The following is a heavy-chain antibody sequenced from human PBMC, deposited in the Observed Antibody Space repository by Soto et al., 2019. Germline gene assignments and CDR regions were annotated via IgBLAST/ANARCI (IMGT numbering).Heavy chain of an antibody. CDR2: IDPSDSYT. CDR3: ARLVNSCSLLYYYYGMDF. CDR1: GYSFTSYW. D-gene: IGHD6-6*01. Sequence: GESLKISCKGSGYSFTSYWISWVRQMPGKGLEWMGRIDPSDSYTNYSPSFQGHVTISADKSISTAYLQWSSLKASDTAMYYCARLVNSCSLLYYYYGMDFWGQGTTVTVSS. J-gene: IGHJ6*02. V-gene: IGHV5-10-1*01.